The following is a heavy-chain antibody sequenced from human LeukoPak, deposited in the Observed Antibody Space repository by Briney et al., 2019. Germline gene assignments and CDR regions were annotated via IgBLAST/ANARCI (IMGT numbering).Heavy chain of an antibody. CDR3: ARGRQGYGDYFS. CDR2: IYTGGST. V-gene: IGHV3-53*01. D-gene: IGHD4-17*01. J-gene: IGHJ5*02. CDR1: GFTVSNNY. Sequence: PGGSLRLSCAASGFTVSNNYMSWVRQAPGRGLEWVSVIYTGGSTDYADSMKGRFTISRDNSKNTLYLQMNSLRAEDTAMYYCARGRQGYGDYFSWGQGTLVTVSS.